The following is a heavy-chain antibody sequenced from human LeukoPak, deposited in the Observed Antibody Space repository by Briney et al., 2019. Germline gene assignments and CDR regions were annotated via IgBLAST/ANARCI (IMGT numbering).Heavy chain of an antibody. CDR1: GDSVSSNSVT. J-gene: IGHJ5*02. CDR3: ARRLTQYDCFDP. Sequence: KNSQTLSLTCAISGDSVSSNSVTWNWIRQSPSRGFEWLGRTYYRSTWYNDYAVSVRGRITVNPDTSKNQFSLHLNSVTPEDTAVYYCARRLTQYDCFDPWGQGILVTVSS. CDR2: TYYRSTWYN. V-gene: IGHV6-1*01. D-gene: IGHD2-2*01.